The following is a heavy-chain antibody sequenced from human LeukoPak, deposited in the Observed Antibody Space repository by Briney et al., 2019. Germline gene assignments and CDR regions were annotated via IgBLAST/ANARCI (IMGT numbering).Heavy chain of an antibody. CDR2: ISSSGSTI. CDR1: GFTFSTYE. V-gene: IGHV3-48*03. J-gene: IGHJ6*04. D-gene: IGHD3-10*02. Sequence: GGSLRLSCAASGFTFSTYEMNWVRQAPGKGLEWVSYISSSGSTIYYADSVRGRFTISRDNAKNSLYLQMNSLRAEDTAVYYCAELGITMIGGVWGKGTTVTISS. CDR3: AELGITMIGGV.